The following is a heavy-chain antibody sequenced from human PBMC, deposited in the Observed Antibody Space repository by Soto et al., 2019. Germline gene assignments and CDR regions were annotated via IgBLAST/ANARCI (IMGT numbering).Heavy chain of an antibody. CDR2: IRYDGSDE. D-gene: IGHD1-26*01. J-gene: IGHJ4*02. Sequence: GGSLRLSCAASASIFKGHGMHWVRQAPGKGLEWVAIIRYDGSDEHYGDSVEGRFTISRDNSKNMLYLQTNSLRAEDTAVYYCARDGVGATTFFGFLDYWGQGTLVTVSS. CDR3: ARDGVGATTFFGFLDY. V-gene: IGHV3-33*08. CDR1: ASIFKGHG.